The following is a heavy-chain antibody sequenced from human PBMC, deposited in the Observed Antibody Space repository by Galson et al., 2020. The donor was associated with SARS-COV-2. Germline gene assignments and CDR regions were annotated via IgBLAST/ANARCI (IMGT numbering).Heavy chain of an antibody. CDR2: IDYSGRT. J-gene: IGHJ4*02. V-gene: IGHV4-30-4*08. Sequence: SENLSLTCTVSGGAISRDLYYWGWIRQPPGKGLEWIGYIDYSGRTYYNPSLRSRLTISVDTSKNQISLILSSVTAPDTAVHYCVRARGDYNNRPYFLDSWGQVTLVTVSS. CDR1: GGAISRDLYY. D-gene: IGHD4-4*01. CDR3: VRARGDYNNRPYFLDS.